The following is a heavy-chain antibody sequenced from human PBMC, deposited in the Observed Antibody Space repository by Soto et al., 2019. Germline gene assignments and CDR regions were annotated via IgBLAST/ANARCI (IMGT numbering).Heavy chain of an antibody. CDR1: GGTFSSYA. J-gene: IGHJ6*02. CDR3: ARDPSLLGSGSYYYYYGMDV. V-gene: IGHV1-69*13. CDR2: IIPIFGTA. Sequence: GASVKVSCKASGGTFSSYAISWVRQAPGQGLEWMGGIIPIFGTANYAQKFQGRVTITADESTGTAYMELSSLRSEDTAVYYCARDPSLLGSGSYYYYYGMDVWGQGTTVTVSS. D-gene: IGHD3-10*01.